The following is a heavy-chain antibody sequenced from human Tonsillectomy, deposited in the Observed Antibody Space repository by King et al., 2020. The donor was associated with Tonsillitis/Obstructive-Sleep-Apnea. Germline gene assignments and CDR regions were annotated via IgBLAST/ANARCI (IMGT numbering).Heavy chain of an antibody. D-gene: IGHD3-10*01. V-gene: IGHV3-15*01. CDR3: TPAPAVSHDALGSYSFDY. Sequence: VQLVESGGGLVKPGGSLKLSCAASGFTFRNFWMNWVRQAPGEGLEWVGRIKSETDGGTTDYAAPVKGRFTISRDDSENTLFLQMNSLKTEDTAFYYCTPAPAVSHDALGSYSFDYWGQGTLVTVSS. J-gene: IGHJ4*02. CDR1: GFTFRNFW. CDR2: IKSETDGGTT.